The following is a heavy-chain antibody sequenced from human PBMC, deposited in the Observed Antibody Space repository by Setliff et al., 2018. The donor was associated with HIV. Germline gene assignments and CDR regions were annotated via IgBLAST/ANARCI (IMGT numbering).Heavy chain of an antibody. D-gene: IGHD2-21*02. CDR2: IHYNEKT. CDR3: ARGQGCGGGCHYAFEM. J-gene: IGHJ3*02. Sequence: PSETLSLTCTVSGGSASNSRYYWAWIRQPPGKGPEYIGSIHYNEKTYYNPSLKSRVTISIDTSKNQFSLNLTSVTAADTAVYYCARGQGCGGGCHYAFEMWGQGTMVTVSS. V-gene: IGHV4-39*01. CDR1: GGSASNSRYY.